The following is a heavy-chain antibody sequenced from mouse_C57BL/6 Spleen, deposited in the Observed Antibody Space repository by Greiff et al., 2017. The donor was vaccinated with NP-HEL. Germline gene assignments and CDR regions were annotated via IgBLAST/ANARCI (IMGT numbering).Heavy chain of an antibody. D-gene: IGHD2-5*01. CDR3: ARKWGYSNGGYFDY. V-gene: IGHV14-3*01. CDR1: GFNIKNTY. J-gene: IGHJ2*01. Sequence: EVQLQQSVAELVRPGASVKLSCTASGFNIKNTYMHWVKQRPEQGLEWIGRIDPANGNTKYAPKFKGKATLTADKSSSTAYMQFSSLTSEDSAIYYCARKWGYSNGGYFDYWGQGTTLTVSS. CDR2: IDPANGNT.